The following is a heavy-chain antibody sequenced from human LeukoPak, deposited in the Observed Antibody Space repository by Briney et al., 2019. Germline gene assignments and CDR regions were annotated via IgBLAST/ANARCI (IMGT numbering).Heavy chain of an antibody. V-gene: IGHV4-38-2*02. J-gene: IGHJ4*02. Sequence: SETLSLTCTVSGYSISSGYYWGWIRQPPGKTLEWIGSIYSSGSTYYNPSLKSRVIIIIDTPKNHFSLTLSSVTAADTAVYYCARDYENCSSTSCYDDFDYWGQGTLVTVSS. CDR3: ARDYENCSSTSCYDDFDY. CDR2: IYSSGST. CDR1: GYSISSGYY. D-gene: IGHD2-2*01.